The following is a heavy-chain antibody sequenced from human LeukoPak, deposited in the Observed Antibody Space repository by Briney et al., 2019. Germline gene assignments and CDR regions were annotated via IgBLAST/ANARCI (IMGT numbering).Heavy chain of an antibody. CDR3: ARTSGSSSAWYYMDV. D-gene: IGHD6-6*01. CDR2: IYTSGRT. CDR1: DGSISSYS. J-gene: IGHJ6*03. V-gene: IGHV4-4*07. Sequence: SETLSLTCTVSDGSISSYSWSWIRQPAGKGLEWVGHIYTSGRTNCNPSLKSRVTMSVDTSKNQFSLKLNSVTAADTAVYYCARTSGSSSAWYYMDVWAKGTTVTVSS.